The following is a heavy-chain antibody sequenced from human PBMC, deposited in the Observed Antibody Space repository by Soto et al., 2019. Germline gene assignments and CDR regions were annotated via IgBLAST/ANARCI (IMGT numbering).Heavy chain of an antibody. CDR1: GGSISSGDYY. J-gene: IGHJ4*02. D-gene: IGHD3-22*01. CDR2: IYYSGST. Sequence: SETLSLTCTVSGGSISSGDYYWSWIRQHPGKGLEWIGYIYYSGSTHYSSSLKSRVTMSIGTSKNQFPLKLTSVTAADTAVYYCARLSSIDSSGYYLDYWGQGTLVTVSS. CDR3: ARLSSIDSSGYYLDY. V-gene: IGHV4-31*03.